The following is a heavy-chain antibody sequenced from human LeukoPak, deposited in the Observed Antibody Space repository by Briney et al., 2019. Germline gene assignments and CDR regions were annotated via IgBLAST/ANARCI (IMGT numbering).Heavy chain of an antibody. CDR2: ISSNGGST. CDR3: ARWYYYDSSGYLDY. Sequence: GASVKVSCKASGGTFSSYAMHWVRQAPGKGLEYVSAISSNGGSTYYANSVKGRFTISRDNSKNTLYLQMGSLRAEDMAVYYCARWYYYDSSGYLDYWGQGTLVTVSS. D-gene: IGHD3-22*01. V-gene: IGHV3-64*01. J-gene: IGHJ4*02. CDR1: GGTFSSYA.